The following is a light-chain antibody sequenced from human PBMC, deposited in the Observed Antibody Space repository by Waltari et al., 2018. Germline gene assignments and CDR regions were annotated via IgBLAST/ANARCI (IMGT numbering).Light chain of an antibody. J-gene: IGLJ2*01. CDR1: SSDVGNYKR. CDR3: SSYAGSSKGV. V-gene: IGLV2-23*02. Sequence: QSALTQPASVSGSPGQSITISCTGTSSDVGNYKRFSWYQQHPGKAPNLMIYAVSKRPSGVSDLFSGSKSGDMASLTISGLQPEDEAEYFCSSYAGSSKGVFGGGTKVTVL. CDR2: AVS.